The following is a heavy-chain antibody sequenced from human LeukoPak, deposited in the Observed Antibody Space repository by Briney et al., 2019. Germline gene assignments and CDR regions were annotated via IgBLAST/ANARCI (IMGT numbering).Heavy chain of an antibody. J-gene: IGHJ5*02. CDR1: DGSISNYY. Sequence: PSETLSLTCSVFDGSISNYYWSWIRQPPGKGLEWIGYAYYSGSTTYNPSLESRVTISVDTSKNQFSLKLTAVTAADTAVYYCARNSAVATSRSWFDPWGRGTLVTVSS. D-gene: IGHD6-19*01. CDR2: AYYSGST. CDR3: ARNSAVATSRSWFDP. V-gene: IGHV4-59*08.